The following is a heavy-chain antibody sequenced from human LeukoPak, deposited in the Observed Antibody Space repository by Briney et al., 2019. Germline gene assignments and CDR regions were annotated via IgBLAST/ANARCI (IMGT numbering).Heavy chain of an antibody. CDR1: GGSISSGDYY. J-gene: IGHJ4*02. CDR3: ARDRLGDYFDY. V-gene: IGHV4-30-4*01. Sequence: SETLSFTCTVSGGSISSGDYYWGWIRQPPGKGLEWIGYIYYSGSTYYNPSLKSRVTISVDTSKNQFSLKLSSVTAADTAVYYCARDRLGDYFDYWGQGTLVTVSS. D-gene: IGHD3-16*01. CDR2: IYYSGST.